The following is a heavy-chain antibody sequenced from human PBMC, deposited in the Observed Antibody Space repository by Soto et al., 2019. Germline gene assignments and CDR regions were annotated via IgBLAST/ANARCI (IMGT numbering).Heavy chain of an antibody. CDR3: ARDQEPSTLYYDYYYMDV. CDR2: INPSGGST. CDR1: GYTFXSYY. V-gene: IGHV1-46*03. Sequence: ASVKVSCKASGYTFXSYYIHWVRQAPGQGLEWMGIINPSGGSTSYAQKFQGRVTMTRDTSTSTVYMEVSGLRSEDTAVYYCARDQEPSTLYYDYYYMDVWGKGTTVTVSS. J-gene: IGHJ6*03.